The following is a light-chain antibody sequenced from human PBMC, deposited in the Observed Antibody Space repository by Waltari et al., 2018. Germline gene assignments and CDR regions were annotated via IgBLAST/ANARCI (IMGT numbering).Light chain of an antibody. CDR2: WAS. Sequence: DIVMTQSQDSLAGSLGERATINRRSRKSVFSTSNSKNYLAWYQQRPGQPPKVLFYWASTREAGVPDRFSGSGSGTDFTLTISSLQAEDVAIYHCQQYFSSPLTFGGGTKVEIK. CDR3: QQYFSSPLT. CDR1: KSVFSTSNSKNY. V-gene: IGKV4-1*01. J-gene: IGKJ4*01.